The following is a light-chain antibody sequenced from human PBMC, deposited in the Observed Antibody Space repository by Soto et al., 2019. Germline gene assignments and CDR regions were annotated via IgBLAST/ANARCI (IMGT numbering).Light chain of an antibody. CDR1: QSVSNNY. J-gene: IGKJ1*01. Sequence: EIVLTQSPGTLSLSPGERATLSCRASQSVSNNYLAWYQQKPGQAPRLLIYGASNRATGIPDRCSGSGSGTDFTLTSSKIEQEDVAAYYGQQYASAGTFGQGTKVDI. CDR2: GAS. V-gene: IGKV3-20*01. CDR3: QQYASAGT.